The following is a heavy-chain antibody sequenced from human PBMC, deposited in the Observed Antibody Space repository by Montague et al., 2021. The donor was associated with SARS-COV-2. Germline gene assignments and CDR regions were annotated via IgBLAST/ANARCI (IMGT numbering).Heavy chain of an antibody. J-gene: IGHJ6*02. CDR3: ARGGTVTTFYYYYYGMDV. CDR1: GGSFSGYY. Sequence: SETLSLTCAVYGGSFSGYYWSWIRQPPGKGLEWIGEINHSGSTNYNPSLKSRVTISVDMSKNQFSLKLSSVTAADTAVYYCARGGTVTTFYYYYYGMDVWGQGTTVTVSS. V-gene: IGHV4-34*01. CDR2: INHSGST. D-gene: IGHD4-17*01.